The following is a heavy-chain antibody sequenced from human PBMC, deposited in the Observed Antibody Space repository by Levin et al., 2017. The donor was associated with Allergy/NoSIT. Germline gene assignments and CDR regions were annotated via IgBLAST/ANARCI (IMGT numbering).Heavy chain of an antibody. J-gene: IGHJ4*02. V-gene: IGHV3-48*03. D-gene: IGHD3-3*01. CDR2: ISSTGSTI. CDR3: ARQLGNFWSGYNYFDY. Sequence: SLRLSCSASFFPFLLSSLNWVRRAPGKGLEWVSYISSTGSTIYSADSVKGRFTLSLSHAKNSLYLHMNSLRAEDTAVYYCARQLGNFWSGYNYFDYWGQGTLVTVSS. CDR1: FFPFLLSS.